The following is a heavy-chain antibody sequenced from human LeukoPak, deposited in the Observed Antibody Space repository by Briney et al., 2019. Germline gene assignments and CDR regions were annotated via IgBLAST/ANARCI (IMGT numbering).Heavy chain of an antibody. Sequence: ASVKVSCKASGYTFTSYAMHWVRQAPGQRLGWMGWINAGNGNTKYSQKFQGRVTITRDTSASTAYMELSSLRSEDTAVYYCARGLSIVVVVAGLDPWGQGTLVTVSS. CDR2: INAGNGNT. CDR3: ARGLSIVVVVAGLDP. J-gene: IGHJ5*02. V-gene: IGHV1-3*01. CDR1: GYTFTSYA. D-gene: IGHD2-15*01.